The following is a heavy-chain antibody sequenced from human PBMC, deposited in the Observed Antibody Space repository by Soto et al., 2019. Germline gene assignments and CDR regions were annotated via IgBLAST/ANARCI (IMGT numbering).Heavy chain of an antibody. V-gene: IGHV3-9*01. CDR2: IGWNSYTI. CDR3: ARGHSGFGASSYFDY. Sequence: PGGSLRLSCAASGFTFDNYAMYWVRQAPGKGLEWVSGIGWNSYTINYADSVKGRFTISRDNAKNSLYLQMNSLRAEDTALYYCARGHSGFGASSYFDYWGQGTLVTVSS. D-gene: IGHD3-16*01. CDR1: GFTFDNYA. J-gene: IGHJ4*02.